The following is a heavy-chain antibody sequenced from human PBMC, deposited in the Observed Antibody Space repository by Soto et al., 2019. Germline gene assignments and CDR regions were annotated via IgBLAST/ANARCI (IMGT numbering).Heavy chain of an antibody. Sequence: ASVKVSCKASGYTFTDSAIHWVRQAPGQSLEWLGWIAPGNGNTKYSQNFQGRVSITRDTSATTAYMELSSLRSEDTAVYYCAKGSRMWTPDYWGQGTLVPVSS. CDR1: GYTFTDSA. V-gene: IGHV1-3*01. J-gene: IGHJ4*02. CDR3: AKGSRMWTPDY. D-gene: IGHD2-21*01. CDR2: IAPGNGNT.